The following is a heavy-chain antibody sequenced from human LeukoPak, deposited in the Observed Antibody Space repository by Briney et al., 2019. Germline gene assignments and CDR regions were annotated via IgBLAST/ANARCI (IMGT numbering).Heavy chain of an antibody. CDR1: GLTASHNVNNA. CDR3: AKAPVWNYYYGLDV. D-gene: IGHD2-21*01. J-gene: IGHJ6*02. V-gene: IGHV3-23*01. CDR2: ITTSGST. Sequence: GGSLRLSCAASGLTASHNVNNAMSWVRHAPGKGLEWVSGITTSGSTYYADSVKGRFTISREDSNNTLYLHMDSLRAEDTAVYYCAKAPVWNYYYGLDVWGQGTTVTVSS.